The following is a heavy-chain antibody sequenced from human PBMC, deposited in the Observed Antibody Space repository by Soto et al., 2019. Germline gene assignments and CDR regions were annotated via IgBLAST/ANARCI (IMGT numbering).Heavy chain of an antibody. V-gene: IGHV1-46*01. D-gene: IGHD6-13*01. CDR1: GYTXSSYY. CDR2: INPSGCST. Sequence: GXSXKVSYEASGYTXSSYYMHLVRQAPGQGLEWIGIINPSGCSTSYAQKFQGRVTMTRDTSKSTVYMELSSLRSEETAVYYCARDTQDQKMGQLVYHGMDVWGQGNTLTVS. CDR3: ARDTQDQKMGQLVYHGMDV. J-gene: IGHJ6*02.